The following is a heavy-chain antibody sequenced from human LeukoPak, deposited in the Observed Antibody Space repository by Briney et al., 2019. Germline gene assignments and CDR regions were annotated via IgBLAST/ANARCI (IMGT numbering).Heavy chain of an antibody. V-gene: IGHV4-59*01. J-gene: IGHJ3*02. D-gene: IGHD3-3*01. Sequence: PSETLSLTCTVSGGSISSYYWSWIRQPPGKGLEWIGYIYYSGSTNYNPSLKSRVTISVDTSKNQFSLKLSSVTAADTAVYYCARDSTPATPGGYYGWAAFDIWGQGTMVTVSS. CDR1: GGSISSYY. CDR3: ARDSTPATPGGYYGWAAFDI. CDR2: IYYSGST.